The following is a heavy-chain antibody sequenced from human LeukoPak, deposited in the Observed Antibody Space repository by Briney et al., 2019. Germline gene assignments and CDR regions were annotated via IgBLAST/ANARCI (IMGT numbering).Heavy chain of an antibody. CDR3: ARWLRGIADEDGVDV. J-gene: IGHJ6*02. Sequence: PGGSLRLSCTASGFTLSDYYLTWIRQAPGKGLEWVPYITSRGTTIYHADSVKGRFTISRDNAKNSLYLQMNSLRAEDTAVYYCARWLRGIADEDGVDVWGQGTTVTVSS. V-gene: IGHV3-11*01. D-gene: IGHD6-13*01. CDR2: ITSRGTTI. CDR1: GFTLSDYY.